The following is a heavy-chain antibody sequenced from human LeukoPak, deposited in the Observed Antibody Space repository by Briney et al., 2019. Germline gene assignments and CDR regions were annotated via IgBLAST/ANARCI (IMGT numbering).Heavy chain of an antibody. V-gene: IGHV4-59*01. Sequence: SETLSLTCTVSGGSISSYYWSWIRQPPGKGLEWIGYIYYSGSTNYNPSLKSRVTISVDTSKNQFSLKLSSVTAAATAVYYCARGGAYCGGDCPPRDNWFDPWGQGPLVTVSS. D-gene: IGHD2-21*02. CDR1: GGSISSYY. CDR3: ARGGAYCGGDCPPRDNWFDP. CDR2: IYYSGST. J-gene: IGHJ5*02.